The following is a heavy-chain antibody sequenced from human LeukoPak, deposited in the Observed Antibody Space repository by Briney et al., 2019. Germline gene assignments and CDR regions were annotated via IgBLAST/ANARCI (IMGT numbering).Heavy chain of an antibody. J-gene: IGHJ6*02. V-gene: IGHV3-48*03. Sequence: GGSLRLSCAASGFTFSSYEVNWVRQAPGKGLEWVSYISSSGSTIYYADSVKGRFTISRDNAKDSLYLQMNSLRAEDTAVYYCASDSSSDSTRGYYYYGMDVWGQGTTVTVSS. D-gene: IGHD6-13*01. CDR1: GFTFSSYE. CDR2: ISSSGSTI. CDR3: ASDSSSDSTRGYYYYGMDV.